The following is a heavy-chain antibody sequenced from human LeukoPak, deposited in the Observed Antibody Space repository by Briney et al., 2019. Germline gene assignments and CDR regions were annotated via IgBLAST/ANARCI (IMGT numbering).Heavy chain of an antibody. J-gene: IGHJ4*02. D-gene: IGHD3-10*01. Sequence: GGSLRLSCAASGFTFSSYAMSWVRQAPGKGLEWVSAISGSGGSTYYADSVKGRFTISRDNSKNTLYLQMNSLRAEDTAVYYCAKDQEYYYGSGAFDYWGQGTLVTVSS. CDR2: ISGSGGST. V-gene: IGHV3-23*01. CDR3: AKDQEYYYGSGAFDY. CDR1: GFTFSSYA.